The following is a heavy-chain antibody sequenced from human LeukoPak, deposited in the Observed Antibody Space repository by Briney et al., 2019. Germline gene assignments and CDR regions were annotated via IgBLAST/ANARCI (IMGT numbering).Heavy chain of an antibody. CDR3: AKSMVRGVNDAFDI. J-gene: IGHJ3*02. CDR2: ISVSGDST. Sequence: GGSLRLSCAASGFTFSSYGMSWVRQAPGKGLEWVSGISVSGDSTYCADSVKGRFTISRDNSKNTLYLQMNSLRAEDTAVYYCAKSMVRGVNDAFDIWGQGTMVTVSS. CDR1: GFTFSSYG. V-gene: IGHV3-23*01. D-gene: IGHD3-10*01.